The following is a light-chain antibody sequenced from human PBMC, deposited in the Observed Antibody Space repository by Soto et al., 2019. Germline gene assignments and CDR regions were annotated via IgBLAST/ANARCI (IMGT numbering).Light chain of an antibody. CDR3: SSFTSSSVYV. CDR1: SSDVGYYDY. Sequence: QSALTQPSPLSGSPGQSITISCTGTSSDVGYYDYVSWYQQHPGKAPKLMIYDVTNRPSGVSNRFSGSKSGNTASLTISGLQGDDEADYYCSSFTSSSVYVFGAGTKVTVL. J-gene: IGLJ1*01. V-gene: IGLV2-14*01. CDR2: DVT.